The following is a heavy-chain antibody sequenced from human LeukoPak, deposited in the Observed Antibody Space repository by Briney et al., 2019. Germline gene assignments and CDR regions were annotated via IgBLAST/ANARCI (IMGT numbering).Heavy chain of an antibody. V-gene: IGHV4-34*01. Sequence: PSETLSLTCAVYGGSFSGYYWSWIRQPPGKGLEWIGEINHSGSTNYNPSLKSRVTISVDTSKNQFSLKLSSVTAADTAVYYCASGPYFPSLDYWGQGTLVTVSS. CDR2: INHSGST. CDR1: GGSFSGYY. CDR3: ASGPYFPSLDY. D-gene: IGHD2/OR15-2a*01. J-gene: IGHJ4*02.